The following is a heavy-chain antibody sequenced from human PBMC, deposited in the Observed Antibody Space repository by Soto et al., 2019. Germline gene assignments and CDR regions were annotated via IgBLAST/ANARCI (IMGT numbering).Heavy chain of an antibody. CDR3: ARDYYDGRASYGVEM. V-gene: IGHV1-2*04. CDR1: GYTFTGYY. Sequence: QAHLVQSGAEVKSPGASVKVSCKAAGYTFTGYYIHWVRQAPGQGLEWMGWINPNTGGANIAQKFQGWVNLTRDTSITTTYMEVNRLTSNDTAVYYCARDYYDGRASYGVEMWGQGTMVTVAS. J-gene: IGHJ3*01. D-gene: IGHD3-16*01. CDR2: INPNTGGA.